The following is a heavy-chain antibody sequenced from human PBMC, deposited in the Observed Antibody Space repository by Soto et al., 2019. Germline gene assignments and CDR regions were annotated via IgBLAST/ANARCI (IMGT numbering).Heavy chain of an antibody. V-gene: IGHV1-69*06. D-gene: IGHD3-3*01. Sequence: QVQLVQSGAEVKKPGSSVKVSCKASGGTFSSYAISWVRQAPGQGLEWMGGIIPIFGTANYAQKFQGRVTITADKSTSTAYMELSSLRSEDTAVYYWARRIRFLEPDGWFGVPYYGMDGWGQGTTGTVSS. CDR1: GGTFSSYA. CDR2: IIPIFGTA. CDR3: ARRIRFLEPDGWFGVPYYGMDG. J-gene: IGHJ6*02.